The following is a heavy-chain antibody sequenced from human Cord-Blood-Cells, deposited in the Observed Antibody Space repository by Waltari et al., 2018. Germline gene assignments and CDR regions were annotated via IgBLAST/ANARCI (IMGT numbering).Heavy chain of an antibody. CDR1: GFTFSSLS. CDR2: ISSSSSYI. D-gene: IGHD6-19*01. V-gene: IGHV3-21*01. J-gene: IGHJ4*02. CDR3: ARSYSSGRAY. Sequence: EVQRVESGGGLVKPGGSLRRSCAAAGFTFSSLSTSWVRQAPGKGLELVSSISSSSSYIYYADSVKGRFTISRDNAKNSLYLQMNSLRAEDTAVYYCARSYSSGRAYWGQGTLVTVSS.